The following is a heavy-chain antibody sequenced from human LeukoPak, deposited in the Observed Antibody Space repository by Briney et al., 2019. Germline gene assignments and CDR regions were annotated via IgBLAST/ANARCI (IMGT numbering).Heavy chain of an antibody. J-gene: IGHJ2*01. CDR1: GGSISSGGYY. CDR3: ARAPREDGNKPNFWYFDL. D-gene: IGHD1/OR15-1a*01. V-gene: IGHV4-30-2*01. CDR2: IYHSGST. Sequence: SQTLSLTCTVSGGSISSGGYYWSWIRQPPGQGLEWIGYIYHSGSTYYNPSLKSRVTISVDRSKNQFSLKLSSVTAADTAVYYCARAPREDGNKPNFWYFDLWGRGTLVTVSS.